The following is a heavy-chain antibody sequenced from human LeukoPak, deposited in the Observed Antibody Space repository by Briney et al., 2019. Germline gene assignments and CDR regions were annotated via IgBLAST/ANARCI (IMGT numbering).Heavy chain of an antibody. Sequence: QPGRSLRLSCAASGFTFSSYGMHWVRQAPGKGLEWVAVISYDGSNKYYADSVKGRFTISRDNSKNTLYLQMNSLRAEDTAVYYCAQSGLILRWHFDYWGQGTLVTVSS. V-gene: IGHV3-30*18. D-gene: IGHD4-23*01. CDR1: GFTFSSYG. J-gene: IGHJ4*02. CDR2: ISYDGSNK. CDR3: AQSGLILRWHFDY.